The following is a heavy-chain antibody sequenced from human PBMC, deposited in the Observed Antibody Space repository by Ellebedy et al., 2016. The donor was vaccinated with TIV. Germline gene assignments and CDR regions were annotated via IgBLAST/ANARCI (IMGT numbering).Heavy chain of an antibody. Sequence: SVKVSXXASGGTFSSDALSWVRQAPGQGLEWMGRIIPIVVTPNYAQKFQGRVTITADKSTSTAYMELRSLRSEDTAVYYCARVSRWEAFDIWGQGTMVTVSS. D-gene: IGHD1-26*01. V-gene: IGHV1-69*04. CDR2: IIPIVVTP. CDR1: GGTFSSDA. CDR3: ARVSRWEAFDI. J-gene: IGHJ3*02.